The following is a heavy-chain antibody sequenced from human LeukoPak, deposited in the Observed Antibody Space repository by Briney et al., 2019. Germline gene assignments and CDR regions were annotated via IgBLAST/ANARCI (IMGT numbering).Heavy chain of an antibody. V-gene: IGHV4-4*02. CDR1: GGSGGSISSSNF. CDR3: ARGRLGSSWPGGMDV. D-gene: IGHD6-13*01. J-gene: IGHJ6*02. Sequence: PSGTLSLTCAVSGGSGGSISSSNFWTWVRQPPGKGLEWIGDITHGGSTKYNPSLKSRITISVDTSKTQFSLMLSSVTAADTSVYYCARGRLGSSWPGGMDVWGQGTTVTVSS. CDR2: ITHGGST.